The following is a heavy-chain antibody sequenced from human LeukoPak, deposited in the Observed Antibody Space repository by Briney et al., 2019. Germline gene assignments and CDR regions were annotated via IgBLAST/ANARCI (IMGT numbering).Heavy chain of an antibody. V-gene: IGHV3-23*01. J-gene: IGHJ4*02. CDR3: AKREMMQLWFRLDY. Sequence: PGGSLRLSCAASGFTFSSYAMSWVRQAPGKGLEWVSAISGSGGSTYYADSVKGRFTISRDNSKNTLYLQMNSLRAEDTAVYYCAKREMMQLWFRLDYWGQGTLVTVSS. CDR1: GFTFSSYA. D-gene: IGHD5-18*01. CDR2: ISGSGGST.